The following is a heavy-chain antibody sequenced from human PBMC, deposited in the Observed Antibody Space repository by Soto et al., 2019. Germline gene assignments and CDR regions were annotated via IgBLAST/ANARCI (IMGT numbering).Heavy chain of an antibody. V-gene: IGHV4-30-4*01. D-gene: IGHD5-12*01. J-gene: IGHJ4*02. CDR1: GGSISSGDYY. Sequence: ASETLSLTCTVSGGSISSGDYYWSWIRQPPGKGLEWIGYIYYSGSTYYNPSLKSRVTISVDTSKNQFSLKLSSVTAADTAVYYCARERRYTGLNYWGQGTLVTVSS. CDR2: IYYSGST. CDR3: ARERRYTGLNY.